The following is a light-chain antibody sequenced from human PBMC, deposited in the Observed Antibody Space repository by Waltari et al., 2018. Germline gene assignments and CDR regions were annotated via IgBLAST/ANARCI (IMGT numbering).Light chain of an antibody. Sequence: SCGASQGVSTYLAWSQQKPGQAPRLLIYHASTRATGIPDRFSGSGSGTDFSLTISRLEPEDFAMYYCHQYVESPATFGQGTKVEIK. CDR1: QGVSTY. J-gene: IGKJ1*01. CDR3: HQYVESPAT. CDR2: HAS. V-gene: IGKV3-20*01.